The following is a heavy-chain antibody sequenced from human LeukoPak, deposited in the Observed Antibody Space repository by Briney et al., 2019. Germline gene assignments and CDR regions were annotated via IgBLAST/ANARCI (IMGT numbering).Heavy chain of an antibody. J-gene: IGHJ3*02. CDR2: MNPNSGNT. V-gene: IGHV1-8*01. CDR1: GYTFTSYD. D-gene: IGHD4-17*01. Sequence: ASVKVSCKASGYTFTSYDINWVRQATGQGLEWMGWMNPNSGNTGYAQKFQGRVTMTRNTSISTAYMGLSSLRSEDTAVYYCARARTDLDAFDIWGQGTMVTVSS. CDR3: ARARTDLDAFDI.